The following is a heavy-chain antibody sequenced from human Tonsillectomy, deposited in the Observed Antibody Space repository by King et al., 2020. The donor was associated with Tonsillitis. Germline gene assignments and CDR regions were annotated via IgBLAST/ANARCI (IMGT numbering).Heavy chain of an antibody. J-gene: IGHJ4*02. Sequence: VQLVESGGGLVQPGRSLRLSCAASGFTFDEYAMHWVRQAPGKGLEWVSGISWNSGSIGYADSVKGRFTISRDNAKNSLYLQMNSLRAEDTALYYCAKSTSHSSSYGFDSWGQRTLVTVSS. CDR3: AKSTSHSSSYGFDS. CDR2: ISWNSGSI. CDR1: GFTFDEYA. V-gene: IGHV3-9*01. D-gene: IGHD2-2*01.